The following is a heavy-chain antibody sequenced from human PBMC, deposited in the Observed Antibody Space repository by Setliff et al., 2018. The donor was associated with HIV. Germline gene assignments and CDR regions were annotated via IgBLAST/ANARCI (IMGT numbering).Heavy chain of an antibody. CDR2: IANVINT. V-gene: IGHV3-23*01. Sequence: GGSLRLSCAASGFSFSNYAMTWVRQAPGQGLECVSTIANVINTYYADSVWGRFTISRDNSKNTVYLQMNSLRSEDTAVYYCAKISNTGYLFCSDYWGQGTLDTVSS. CDR1: GFSFSNYA. CDR3: AKISNTGYLFCSDY. J-gene: IGHJ4*02. D-gene: IGHD3-9*01.